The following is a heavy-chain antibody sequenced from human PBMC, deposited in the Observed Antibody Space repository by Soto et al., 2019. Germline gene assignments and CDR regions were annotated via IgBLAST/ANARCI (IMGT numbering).Heavy chain of an antibody. V-gene: IGHV1-69*13. CDR2: IIPIFGTA. CDR1: GGTFSSYA. J-gene: IGHJ3*02. Sequence: SVKVSCKASGGTFSSYAISWVRQAPGQGLEWMGGIIPIFGTANYAQKFQGRVTITADESTSTAYMELSSLRSEDTAVYYCARDGRGPYYYESSCLSPVAFDIWGQGTMVTVSS. D-gene: IGHD3-22*01. CDR3: ARDGRGPYYYESSCLSPVAFDI.